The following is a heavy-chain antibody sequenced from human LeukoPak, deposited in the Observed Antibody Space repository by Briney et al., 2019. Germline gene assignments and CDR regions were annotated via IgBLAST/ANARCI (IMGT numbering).Heavy chain of an antibody. J-gene: IGHJ4*02. Sequence: PGGSLRLSCAASGFTFSSCAMSWVRQAPGKGLEWVSGISASGGHTFYADSVKGRFSISRDNSKNTLYLQMNILRGEDTAVYYCARGGEWELLIDYWGQGTLVTVSS. V-gene: IGHV3-23*01. CDR2: ISASGGHT. CDR1: GFTFSSCA. D-gene: IGHD1-26*01. CDR3: ARGGEWELLIDY.